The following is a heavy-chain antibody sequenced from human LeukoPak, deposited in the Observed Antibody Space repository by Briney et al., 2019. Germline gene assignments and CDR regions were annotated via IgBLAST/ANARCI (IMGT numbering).Heavy chain of an antibody. CDR3: ARDETRAYNWFDP. D-gene: IGHD3-10*01. CDR2: ISAYNGNT. CDR1: GYTFTSYG. Sequence: ASVKVSCKASGYTFTSYGISWVRQAPGQGLEWMGWISAYNGNTNQAQKFQGRVTMTTDTSTSTAYMELRSLRSDDTAVYYCARDETRAYNWFDPWGQGTLVTVSS. J-gene: IGHJ5*02. V-gene: IGHV1-18*01.